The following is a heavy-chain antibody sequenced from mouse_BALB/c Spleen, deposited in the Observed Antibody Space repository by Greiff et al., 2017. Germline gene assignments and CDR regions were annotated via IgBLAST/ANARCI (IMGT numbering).Heavy chain of an antibody. V-gene: IGHV5-9-3*01. J-gene: IGHJ4*01. CDR2: ISSGGSYT. CDR1: GFTFSSYA. CDR3: ASLTDYYAMDY. Sequence: VQLKESGGGLVKPGGSLKLSCAASGFTFSSYAMSWVRQTPEKRLEWVATISSGGSYTYYPDSVKGRFTISRDNAKNTLYLQMSSLRSEDTAMYYCASLTDYYAMDYWGQGTSVTVSS.